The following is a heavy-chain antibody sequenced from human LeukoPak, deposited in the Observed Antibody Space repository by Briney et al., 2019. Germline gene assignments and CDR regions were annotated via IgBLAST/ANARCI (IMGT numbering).Heavy chain of an antibody. CDR1: GYTLSVLP. D-gene: IGHD2-2*02. Sequence: ASVKVSCKSSGYTLSVLPIHWVRQAPGKGLDFMGGYEPDDGGTFYTQEFQGRVTMTEDISTDTAYMELSSLRSDDTAMYYCATRTVPTAIHSAFDIWGQGTMVTVSS. CDR2: YEPDDGGT. J-gene: IGHJ3*02. CDR3: ATRTVPTAIHSAFDI. V-gene: IGHV1-24*01.